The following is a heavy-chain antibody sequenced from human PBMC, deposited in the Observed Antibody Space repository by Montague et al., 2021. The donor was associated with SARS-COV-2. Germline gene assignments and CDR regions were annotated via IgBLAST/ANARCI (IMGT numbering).Heavy chain of an antibody. CDR2: FYYSEST. CDR3: ASLLPTGAGGRGNFDN. CDR1: GVSITTTGHS. J-gene: IGHJ4*02. V-gene: IGHV4-39*01. D-gene: IGHD1-1*01. Sequence: SETLSLTCTVSGVSITTTGHSWGWVRQTPGKGLEWIGTFYYSESTSYNPSLRSRVTMSVDTSKNQFSLRLTSMTAADTAVFYCASLLPTGAGGRGNFDNWGLGTLVTVSS.